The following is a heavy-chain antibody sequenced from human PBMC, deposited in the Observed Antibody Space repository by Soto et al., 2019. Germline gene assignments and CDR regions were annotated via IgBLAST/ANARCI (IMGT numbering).Heavy chain of an antibody. Sequence: RASVKVSCKASGGTFSSYAISWVRQAPGQGLEWMGGIIPIFGTANYAQKFQGRVTITADESTSTAYMELSSLRSEDTAVYYCARGYTLYGSGSDHVAFDIWGQGTMVTVSS. CDR3: ARGYTLYGSGSDHVAFDI. D-gene: IGHD3-10*01. CDR1: GGTFSSYA. CDR2: IIPIFGTA. V-gene: IGHV1-69*13. J-gene: IGHJ3*02.